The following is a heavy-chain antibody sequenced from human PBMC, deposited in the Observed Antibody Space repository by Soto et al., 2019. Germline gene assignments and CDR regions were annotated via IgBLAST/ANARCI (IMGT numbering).Heavy chain of an antibody. CDR2: ISGSGGST. CDR3: ARDFLDYYDSSGYPDAFDI. D-gene: IGHD3-22*01. J-gene: IGHJ3*02. CDR1: GFTFSSYA. V-gene: IGHV3-23*01. Sequence: PGGSLRLSCAASGFTFSSYAMSWVRQAPGKGLEWVSAISGSGGSTYYADSVKGRFTISRDNAKNTLYLQMNSLRAEDTAVYYCARDFLDYYDSSGYPDAFDIWGQGTMVTVSS.